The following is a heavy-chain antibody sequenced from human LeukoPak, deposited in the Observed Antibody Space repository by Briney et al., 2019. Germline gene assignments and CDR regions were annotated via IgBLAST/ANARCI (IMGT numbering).Heavy chain of an antibody. CDR3: ARSRRDGDYLLNAFDI. Sequence: GGSLRLSCAASGITFSSYGMSWVRQAPGKGLEWVSSISSTGGTTYYADSVKGRFTISRDNAKKSLHLQMNSLRAEDTAVYYCARSRRDGDYLLNAFDIWGQGTLVTVSS. J-gene: IGHJ3*02. CDR2: ISSTGGTT. D-gene: IGHD4-17*01. CDR1: GITFSSYG. V-gene: IGHV3-23*01.